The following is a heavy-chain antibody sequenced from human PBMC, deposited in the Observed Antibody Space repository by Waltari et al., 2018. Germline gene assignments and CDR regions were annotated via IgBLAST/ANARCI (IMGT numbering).Heavy chain of an antibody. CDR1: GFTYGPYS. J-gene: IGHJ4*02. CDR3: ARVGTNSDFDY. Sequence: EVQLLESGGGLVTPGGALRLSCEASGFTYGPYSLNWARQAPGKGLEWVSRINSDGSSTSYADSVKGRFTISRDNAKNTLYLQMNSLRAEDTAVYYCARVGTNSDFDYWGQGTLVTVSS. D-gene: IGHD5-12*01. CDR2: INSDGSST. V-gene: IGHV3-74*02.